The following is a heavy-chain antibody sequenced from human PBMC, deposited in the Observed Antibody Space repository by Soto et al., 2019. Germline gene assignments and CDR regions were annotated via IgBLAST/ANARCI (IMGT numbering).Heavy chain of an antibody. J-gene: IGHJ6*03. D-gene: IGHD2-2*01. CDR2: IYYSGST. CDR3: ARLPAARSYYYHMDV. CDR1: GGSISSYY. V-gene: IGHV4-59*08. Sequence: SETLSLTCTVSGGSISSYYWSWIRQPPGKGLEWIGYIYYSGSTNYNPSLKSRVTISVDTSKNQFSLKLSSVTAADTAVYYCARLPAARSYYYHMDVWGKGTTVTVSS.